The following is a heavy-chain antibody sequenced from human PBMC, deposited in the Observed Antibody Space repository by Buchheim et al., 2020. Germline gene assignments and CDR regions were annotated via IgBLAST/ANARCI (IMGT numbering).Heavy chain of an antibody. Sequence: EVQLLESGGGLVQPGGSLRLSCAASGFTFSSYAMSWVRQAPGKGLEWVSAISGSGGSTYYADSVKGRFTISRDNSKNTLYLQMNSLRAEDTAVYYCAKDLLVATDYYDILTGYYLRAEYFQHWGQGTL. V-gene: IGHV3-23*01. D-gene: IGHD3-9*01. CDR2: ISGSGGST. J-gene: IGHJ1*01. CDR1: GFTFSSYA. CDR3: AKDLLVATDYYDILTGYYLRAEYFQH.